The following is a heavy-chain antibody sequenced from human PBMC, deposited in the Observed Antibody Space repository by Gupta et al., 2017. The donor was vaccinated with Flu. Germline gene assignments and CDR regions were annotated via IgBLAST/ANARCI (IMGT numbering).Heavy chain of an antibody. CDR2: IKSKSEGETI. V-gene: IGHV3-15*01. Sequence: FSDARMNWVRQAPGKGLEWVGRIKSKSEGETIDYAAPVKGRFTISKDAAMGTLYLRMVSMKTEDTAVYYCTTPRYCTSTSCGSIDYWGQGTLVTGSS. J-gene: IGHJ4*02. CDR3: TTPRYCTSTSCGSIDY. CDR1: FSDAR. D-gene: IGHD2-2*01.